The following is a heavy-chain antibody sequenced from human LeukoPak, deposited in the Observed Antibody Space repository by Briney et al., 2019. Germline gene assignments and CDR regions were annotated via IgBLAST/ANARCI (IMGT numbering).Heavy chain of an antibody. CDR3: ARGPGNCSGGSCYPKSYYYYYGMDV. CDR1: GESFSGYY. J-gene: IGHJ6*02. CDR2: INHSGST. D-gene: IGHD2-15*01. V-gene: IGHV4-34*01. Sequence: SETLSLTCAVYGESFSGYYWSWIRQPPGKGLEWIGEINHSGSTNYNPSLKSRVTISVGTSKNQFSLKLSSVTAADTAVYYCARGPGNCSGGSCYPKSYYYYYGMDVWGQGTTVTVSS.